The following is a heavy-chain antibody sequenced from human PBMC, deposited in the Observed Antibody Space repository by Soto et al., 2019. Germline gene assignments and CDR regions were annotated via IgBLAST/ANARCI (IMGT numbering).Heavy chain of an antibody. CDR3: ASIPYDSSGYYFPPNY. CDR1: GYTFTSYG. J-gene: IGHJ4*02. D-gene: IGHD3-22*01. V-gene: IGHV1-18*01. Sequence: ASVKVSCKASGYTFTSYGISWVRQAPGQGLEWMGWISAYNGNTNYAQKLQGRVTMTTDTSTSTAYMELRSLRSDDTAVYYCASIPYDSSGYYFPPNYWGQGTLVTVSS. CDR2: ISAYNGNT.